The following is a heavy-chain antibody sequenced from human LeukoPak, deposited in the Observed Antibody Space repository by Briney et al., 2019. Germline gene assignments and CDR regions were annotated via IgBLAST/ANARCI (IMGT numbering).Heavy chain of an antibody. V-gene: IGHV4-4*02. D-gene: IGHD6-13*01. CDR3: ASPTRREMNGLYSRDLYYFDY. Sequence: PSETLSLTCAVSGGSISSSNWWSWVRQPPGKGLEWIGEIYHSGSTNYNPSLKSRVTISVDKSKNQFSLKLSSVTAADTAVYYCASPTRREMNGLYSRDLYYFDYWGQGTLVTVSS. J-gene: IGHJ4*02. CDR2: IYHSGST. CDR1: GGSISSSNW.